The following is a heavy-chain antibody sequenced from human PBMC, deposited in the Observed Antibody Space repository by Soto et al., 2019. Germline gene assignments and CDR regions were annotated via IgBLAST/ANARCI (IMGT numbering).Heavy chain of an antibody. CDR1: GYTFTSYG. CDR2: ISAYNGNT. D-gene: IGHD6-19*01. Sequence: ASVKVSCKASGYTFTSYGISWVRQAPGQGLEWMGWISAYNGNTNYAQELQGRVTMTTDTSTSTAYMELRSLRSDDTAVYYCARDFRQWLVGVVWFDPWGQGTLVTVSS. J-gene: IGHJ5*02. V-gene: IGHV1-18*01. CDR3: ARDFRQWLVGVVWFDP.